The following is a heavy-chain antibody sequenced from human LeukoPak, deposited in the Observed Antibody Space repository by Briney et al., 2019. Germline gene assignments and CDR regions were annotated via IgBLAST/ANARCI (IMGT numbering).Heavy chain of an antibody. Sequence: PGGSLRLSCAASGFTVSSNYMSWIRQPPGKGLEWIGEINHSGSTNYNPSLKSRVTISVDTSKNQFSLKLSSVTAADTAVYYCARGRVTMVRGFPAKYNWFDPWGQGTLVTVSS. V-gene: IGHV4-34*01. J-gene: IGHJ5*02. CDR3: ARGRVTMVRGFPAKYNWFDP. D-gene: IGHD3-10*01. CDR1: GFTVSSNY. CDR2: INHSGST.